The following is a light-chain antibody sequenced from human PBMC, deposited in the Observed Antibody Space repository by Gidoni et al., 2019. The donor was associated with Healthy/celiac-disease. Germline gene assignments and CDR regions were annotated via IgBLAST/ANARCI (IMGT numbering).Light chain of an antibody. CDR1: QSVSSN. V-gene: IGKV3-15*01. J-gene: IGKJ1*01. CDR3: QQYNNWPPWT. Sequence: EIVMPQSPATLSVSPGERATLSCRASQSVSSNLAWYQQKPGQAPKLLIYGASTRATGIPARFSGSGSGTEFTLTISSRQSEEFAVYYCQQYNNWPPWTFXQXTKVEIK. CDR2: GAS.